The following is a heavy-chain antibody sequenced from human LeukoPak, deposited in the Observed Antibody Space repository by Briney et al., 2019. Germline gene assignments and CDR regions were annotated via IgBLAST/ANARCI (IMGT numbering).Heavy chain of an antibody. J-gene: IGHJ4*02. CDR3: ARTYYDFWSGYYYYFDY. CDR2: IYPGDSDT. V-gene: IGHV5-51*01. CDR1: GYSFTSYW. Sequence: GESLKISCTGSGYSFTSYWIGWVRQMPGKGLEWMGIIYPGDSDTRYSPSFQGQVTISADKSISTAYLQWSSLKASDTAMYYCARTYYDFWSGYYYYFDYWGQGTLVTVSS. D-gene: IGHD3-3*01.